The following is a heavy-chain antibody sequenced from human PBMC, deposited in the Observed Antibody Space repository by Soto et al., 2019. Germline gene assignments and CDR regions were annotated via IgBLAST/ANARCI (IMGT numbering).Heavy chain of an antibody. D-gene: IGHD3-3*01. Sequence: PSETLSLTCAVSDYSISNGYYWGWIRQPPGKGLEWIGSIYYSGNTYYNPSLKSRVTMSVDTSKNQFSLKLSSVTAADTAVYYCARDGTRITIFGVVTTNNWFDPWGQGTLVTVSS. CDR3: ARDGTRITIFGVVTTNNWFDP. CDR2: IYYSGNT. J-gene: IGHJ5*02. V-gene: IGHV4-38-2*02. CDR1: DYSISNGYY.